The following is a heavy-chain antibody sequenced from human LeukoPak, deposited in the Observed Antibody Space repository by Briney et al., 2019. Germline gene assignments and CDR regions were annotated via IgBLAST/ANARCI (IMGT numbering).Heavy chain of an antibody. Sequence: GGSLRLSCAVSGFTFSGYSMIWVRQAPGKGLEWVSEINRGGVNTYYSDSVRGRLTVSRDNSKNTLFLQMTSLRAEDTAIYYCVRGVDGALDYWGQGTLVTVSS. D-gene: IGHD3-10*01. CDR3: VRGVDGALDY. V-gene: IGHV3-23*01. J-gene: IGHJ4*02. CDR1: GFTFSGYS. CDR2: INRGGVNT.